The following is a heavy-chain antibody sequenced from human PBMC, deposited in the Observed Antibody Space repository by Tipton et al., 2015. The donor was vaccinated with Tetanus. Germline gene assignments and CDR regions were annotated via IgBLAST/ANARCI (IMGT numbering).Heavy chain of an antibody. CDR3: TTEGPLLEARARDTLHCGGDCRVGPDY. D-gene: IGHD2-21*02. CDR2: IKSKTDGGTT. J-gene: IGHJ4*02. Sequence: AASGFTFSNAWMSWVRQAPGKGLEWVGRIKSKTDGGTTDYAAPVKGRFTISRDDSKNTLYLQMNSLKTEDTAVYYCTTEGPLLEARARDTLHCGGDCRVGPDYWGQGTLVTVSS. V-gene: IGHV3-15*01. CDR1: GFTFSNAW.